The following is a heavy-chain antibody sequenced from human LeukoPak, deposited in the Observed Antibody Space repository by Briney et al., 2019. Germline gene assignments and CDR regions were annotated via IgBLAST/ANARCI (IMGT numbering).Heavy chain of an antibody. D-gene: IGHD6-19*01. Sequence: PGRSLRLSCAASGFTFDDYAMHWVRQAPGKGLEWVSGISWNSGSIGYADSVKGRFTISRDNAKNSLYLQMNSLRAEDTAVYYCAKVGRLGLVSDYWGQGTLVTVSS. V-gene: IGHV3-9*01. CDR3: AKVGRLGLVSDY. CDR1: GFTFDDYA. J-gene: IGHJ4*02. CDR2: ISWNSGSI.